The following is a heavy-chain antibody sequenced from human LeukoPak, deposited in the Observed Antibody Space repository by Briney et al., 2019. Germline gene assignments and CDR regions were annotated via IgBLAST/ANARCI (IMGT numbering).Heavy chain of an antibody. Sequence: SETLSLTCTVPGDSVSSYYWSWIRQPPGIGLEWIGYVCCSGSTNYNPSLKSRVTISLDTSKNQFSLKLSSVTAADTAVYFCARRGYSGLAMDVWGQGTTVTVSS. V-gene: IGHV4-59*02. CDR3: ARRGYSGLAMDV. CDR2: VCCSGST. J-gene: IGHJ6*02. D-gene: IGHD1-26*01. CDR1: GDSVSSYY.